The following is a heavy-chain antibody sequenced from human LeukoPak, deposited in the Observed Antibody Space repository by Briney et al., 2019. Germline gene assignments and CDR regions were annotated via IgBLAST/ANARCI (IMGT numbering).Heavy chain of an antibody. D-gene: IGHD3-9*01. V-gene: IGHV1-18*01. CDR3: AREGLRYFDWAQFDY. CDR2: ISAYNGNT. Sequence: ASVKVSCKASGYTFTSYGISWVRQAPGQGLEWMGWISAYNGNTNYAQKLLGRVTMTTDTSTSTAYMELRSLRSDDTAVYYCAREGLRYFDWAQFDYWGQGTLVTVSS. J-gene: IGHJ4*02. CDR1: GYTFTSYG.